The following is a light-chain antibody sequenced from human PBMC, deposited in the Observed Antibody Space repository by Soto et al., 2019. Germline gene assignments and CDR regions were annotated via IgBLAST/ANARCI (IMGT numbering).Light chain of an antibody. J-gene: IGKJ1*01. Sequence: EIVLTQSPGTLSLSPGERATLSYRASQSVSGSYLAWYQQKPCQAPRLLIFGAASRATGIPDRFSGSGSGTDFTLTISRLEPEDFAIYYCQQYGNSRTFGQGTKVDIK. CDR3: QQYGNSRT. CDR2: GAA. CDR1: QSVSGSY. V-gene: IGKV3-20*01.